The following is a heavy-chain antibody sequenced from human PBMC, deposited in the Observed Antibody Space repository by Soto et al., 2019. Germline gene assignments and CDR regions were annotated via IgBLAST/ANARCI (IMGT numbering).Heavy chain of an antibody. J-gene: IGHJ5*02. Sequence: GGSLRLSCAASGFTFSSYAMSWVRQAPGKGLEWVSAISGSGGSTYYADSVKGRFTISRDNSKNTLYLQMNSLRAEDTAVYYCAKALQGLRYFDWFFDPWGQGTLVTVSS. D-gene: IGHD3-9*01. CDR1: GFTFSSYA. CDR3: AKALQGLRYFDWFFDP. CDR2: ISGSGGST. V-gene: IGHV3-23*01.